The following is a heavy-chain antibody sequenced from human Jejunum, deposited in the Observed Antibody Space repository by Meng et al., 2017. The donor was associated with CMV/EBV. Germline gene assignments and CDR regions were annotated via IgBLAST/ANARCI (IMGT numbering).Heavy chain of an antibody. D-gene: IGHD3-10*01. J-gene: IGHJ4*02. CDR1: FSVIRNN. CDR2: IYSGEST. CDR3: AKIQWFGELGYYYFDY. V-gene: IGHV3-53*01. Sequence: FSVIRNNMTWFRQAPGKGLEWVSAIYSGESTYYADSVKGRFTISRDNSKNTLYLQMNSLRAEDTAVYYCAKIQWFGELGYYYFDYWGQGTLVTVSS.